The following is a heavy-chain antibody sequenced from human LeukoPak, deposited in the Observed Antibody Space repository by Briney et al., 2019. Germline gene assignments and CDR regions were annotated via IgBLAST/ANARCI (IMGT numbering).Heavy chain of an antibody. D-gene: IGHD5-24*01. CDR2: ISSTSRTI. Sequence: GGSLRLSCASSGFTFSSYGMSWVRQAPGKGLEWVSYISSTSRTIYDADSVKGRFTIPRDNAKNSLYLQMNSLRDEDTAVYYCARDPVRWLQNNYYYYYMDVWGKGTKVTVSS. V-gene: IGHV3-48*02. CDR3: ARDPVRWLQNNYYYYYMDV. J-gene: IGHJ6*03. CDR1: GFTFSSYG.